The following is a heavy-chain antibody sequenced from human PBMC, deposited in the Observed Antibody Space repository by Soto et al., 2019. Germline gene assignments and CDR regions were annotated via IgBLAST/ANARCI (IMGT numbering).Heavy chain of an antibody. Sequence: GGSLRLSCAASGFTFDDYTMHWVRQAPGKGLEWVSLISWDGGSTYYADSVKGRFTISRDNSKNSLYLQMNSLRTEDTALYYCAKDGGLYYDSSGYSNWGQGTLVTVSS. CDR2: ISWDGGST. J-gene: IGHJ4*02. D-gene: IGHD3-22*01. CDR3: AKDGGLYYDSSGYSN. CDR1: GFTFDDYT. V-gene: IGHV3-43*01.